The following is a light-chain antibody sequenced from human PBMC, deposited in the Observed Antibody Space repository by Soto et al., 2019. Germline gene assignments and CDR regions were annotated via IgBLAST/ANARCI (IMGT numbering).Light chain of an antibody. CDR3: CSHASSTTVV. V-gene: IGLV2-23*01. CDR1: SSDVGTYNL. Sequence: QSALTQPASVSGSPGQSITISCTGTSSDVGTYNLVSWYQQHPGKAPKLMIYEGSKRPSGVSNRFSGSKSGNTASLTISGLQAEDEADYYCCSHASSTTVVFGGGTKVTVL. CDR2: EGS. J-gene: IGLJ3*02.